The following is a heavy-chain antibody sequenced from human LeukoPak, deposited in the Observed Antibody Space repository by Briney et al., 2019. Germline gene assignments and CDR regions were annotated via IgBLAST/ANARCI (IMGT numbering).Heavy chain of an antibody. V-gene: IGHV1-18*01. CDR3: TRCLSSSWQRLDN. CDR1: GYTFSNFG. CDR2: VSGYSGNA. J-gene: IGHJ4*02. D-gene: IGHD6-13*01. Sequence: GASVKVSCTASGYTFSNFGLAWVRQAPGQALEWMGWVSGYSGNANYAGKFQDRVVMTTDRSTSTAYMELRSLKSDDTAVYYCTRCLSSSWQRLDNWGQGTLVIVSS.